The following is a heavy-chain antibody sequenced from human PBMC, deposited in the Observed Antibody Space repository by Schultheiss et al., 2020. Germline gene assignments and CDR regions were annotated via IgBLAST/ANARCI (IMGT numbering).Heavy chain of an antibody. J-gene: IGHJ6*02. D-gene: IGHD3-16*01. V-gene: IGHV4-34*09. Sequence: SETLSLTCAVYGGSFSGYYWSWIRQPPGKRLEWIGYIDYSGSTYYNPSLKSRVTISVDTSKNQFSLKLSSVTAADTAVYYCAREGGGDYYGMDVWGQGTTVTVSS. CDR3: AREGGGDYYGMDV. CDR1: GGSFSGYY. CDR2: IDYSGST.